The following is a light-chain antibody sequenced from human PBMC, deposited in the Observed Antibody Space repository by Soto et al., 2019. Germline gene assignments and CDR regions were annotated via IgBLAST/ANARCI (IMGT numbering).Light chain of an antibody. V-gene: IGLV1-47*01. J-gene: IGLJ1*01. CDR1: SSNIGSNY. CDR3: AAWDDSLSGRYV. CDR2: RDN. Sequence: QSVLTQPPSASGTPGQRVTISCSGSSSNIGSNYVCWYQQLPGTAPKLLIYRDNQRPSGVPDRFSGSKSGTSASLVISGLRSEDEADYYCAAWDDSLSGRYVFGTGTKVTVL.